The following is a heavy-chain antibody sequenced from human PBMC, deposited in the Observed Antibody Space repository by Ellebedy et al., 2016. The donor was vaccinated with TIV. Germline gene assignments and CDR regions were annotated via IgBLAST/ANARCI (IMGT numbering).Heavy chain of an antibody. V-gene: IGHV4-31*03. CDR2: IYYSGST. D-gene: IGHD4-23*01. J-gene: IGHJ4*02. CDR3: ARGRGGKGPRAHFDY. Sequence: SETLSLXCTVSGGSISSGGYYWSWIRQHPGKGLEWIGNIYYSGSTYYNPSLKSRLTISVDTSNNQFSLKLSSVTAADTAVYYCARGRGGKGPRAHFDYWGQGILVTVSS. CDR1: GGSISSGGYY.